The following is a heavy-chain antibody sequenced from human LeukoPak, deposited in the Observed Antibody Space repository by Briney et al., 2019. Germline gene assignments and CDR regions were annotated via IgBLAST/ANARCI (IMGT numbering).Heavy chain of an antibody. CDR2: ISGSGGST. CDR3: AKDREGSGWYVFDY. V-gene: IGHV3-23*01. D-gene: IGHD6-19*01. Sequence: GGSLRLSCAASGFTFSSYALNWVRQAPGKGLEWVSAISGSGGSTYYADSVKGRLAISRDSSKNTLYLQMNSLRAEDTAVYYCAKDREGSGWYVFDYWGQGTLVTVSS. J-gene: IGHJ4*02. CDR1: GFTFSSYA.